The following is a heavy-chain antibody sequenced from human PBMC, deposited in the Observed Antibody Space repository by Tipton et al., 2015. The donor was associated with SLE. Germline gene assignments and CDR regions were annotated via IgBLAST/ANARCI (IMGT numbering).Heavy chain of an antibody. J-gene: IGHJ6*03. CDR2: IYYSGSA. Sequence: TLSLTCTVSGGSIRDASYYWGWIRQPPGKGLEWIGSIYYSGSADYNPSLKTRLTMSVDTSRDQFSLTLNSVTAADTGIYYCARGREWNWSPYYMDVWGKGTTVTVSS. CDR3: ARGREWNWSPYYMDV. V-gene: IGHV4-39*07. CDR1: GGSIRDASYY. D-gene: IGHD1-1*01.